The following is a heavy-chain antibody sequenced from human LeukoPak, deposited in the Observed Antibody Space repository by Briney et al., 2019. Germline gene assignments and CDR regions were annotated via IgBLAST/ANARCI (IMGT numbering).Heavy chain of an antibody. CDR2: VKSKTDGGTT. D-gene: IGHD1-26*01. Sequence: GGSLRLSCAASGFTFNNYPMTWVRQAPGKGLEWVGRVKSKTDGGTTDYAAPVKGRFTISRDDSENTLFLQLNSLKTEDTALYYCTTVGTTSPIAEEYFDYWGQGTLVTVSS. V-gene: IGHV3-15*01. CDR1: GFTFNNYP. CDR3: TTVGTTSPIAEEYFDY. J-gene: IGHJ4*02.